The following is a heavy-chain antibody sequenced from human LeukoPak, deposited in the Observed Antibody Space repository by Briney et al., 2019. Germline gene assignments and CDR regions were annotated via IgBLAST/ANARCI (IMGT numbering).Heavy chain of an antibody. CDR1: GFTFSSCA. CDR2: ISNSGGST. CDR3: AKEGTGSDWHAFDI. V-gene: IGHV3-23*01. D-gene: IGHD2-21*02. J-gene: IGHJ3*02. Sequence: GGSLRLSCAASGFTFSSCAMSWVRQAPGKGLEWVSGISNSGGSTYHADSVKGRFTISRDNSKNTLYVQMNNLRNEDTAVYYCAKEGTGSDWHAFDIWGQGTMVTVSS.